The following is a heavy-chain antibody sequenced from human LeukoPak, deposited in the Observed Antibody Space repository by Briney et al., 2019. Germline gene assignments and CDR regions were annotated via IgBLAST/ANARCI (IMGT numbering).Heavy chain of an antibody. J-gene: IGHJ4*02. D-gene: IGHD1-26*01. CDR2: IKFDGTT. V-gene: IGHV3-30*02. CDR3: ARNGLYSGSGDY. CDR1: GFTFSDYG. Sequence: GGSLRLSCAASGFTFSDYGMHWVRQAPGKGLEWVTFIKFDGTTYYADSVRGRFTISKDNSKNTLYLQMASLRPEDTAVYYCARNGLYSGSGDYWGQGTLVTVSS.